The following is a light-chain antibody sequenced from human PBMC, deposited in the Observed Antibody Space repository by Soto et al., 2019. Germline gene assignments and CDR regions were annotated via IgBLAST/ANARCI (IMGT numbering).Light chain of an antibody. CDR1: QSVGTY. Sequence: EIALTQSPATLSLSPGERATLACRASQSVGTYLAWYQLKPGQAPRLLIYDTSNRATGIPARFSGSGSGTDFTLTISSLEPEDFAVYYCQHRKGWPSPATFGPGTRLEIK. CDR3: QHRKGWPSPAT. J-gene: IGKJ5*01. CDR2: DTS. V-gene: IGKV3-11*01.